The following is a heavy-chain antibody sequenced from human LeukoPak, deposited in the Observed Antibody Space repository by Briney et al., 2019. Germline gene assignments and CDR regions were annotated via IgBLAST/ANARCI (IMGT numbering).Heavy chain of an antibody. Sequence: GRSLRLSCAASGFTFDDYGMHWVRQAPGKGLEWVSGISWNSGSIGYADSVKGRFTISRDNAKNSLYLQMNSLRAEDTALYYCAKVGGYYRADYYFDYWGQGTLVTVSS. V-gene: IGHV3-9*01. CDR3: AKVGGYYRADYYFDY. D-gene: IGHD3-3*01. CDR2: ISWNSGSI. CDR1: GFTFDDYG. J-gene: IGHJ4*02.